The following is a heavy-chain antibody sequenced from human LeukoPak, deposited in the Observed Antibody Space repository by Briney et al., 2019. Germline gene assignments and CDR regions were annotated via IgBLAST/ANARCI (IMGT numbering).Heavy chain of an antibody. V-gene: IGHV4-59*01. CDR3: ASGGAGIAAAP. J-gene: IGHJ3*01. CDR1: GGSISTYY. CDR2: IYYSGST. D-gene: IGHD6-13*01. Sequence: SETLSLTCTVSGGSISTYYWSWIRQPPGEGLEWIGYIYYSGSTNYHPSLESRVTMSVDTSKNQFSLKLTSVTAADTAVYYCASGGAGIAAAPWGQGTMVTVSS.